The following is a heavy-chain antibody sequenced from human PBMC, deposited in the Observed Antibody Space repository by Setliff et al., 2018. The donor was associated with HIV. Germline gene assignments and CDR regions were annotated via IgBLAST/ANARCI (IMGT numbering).Heavy chain of an antibody. D-gene: IGHD3-3*02. CDR1: GGSISGFH. CDR2: IYTGGST. Sequence: SLTCTVSGGSISGFHWSWIRRSPGKGLEWIGYIYTGGSTNYNPSLKSRVTISVDTSKSQFSLKLNSVTAADTAVYYCARELGASPHDVFDIWGQGTMVTVSS. J-gene: IGHJ3*02. V-gene: IGHV4-4*08. CDR3: ARELGASPHDVFDI.